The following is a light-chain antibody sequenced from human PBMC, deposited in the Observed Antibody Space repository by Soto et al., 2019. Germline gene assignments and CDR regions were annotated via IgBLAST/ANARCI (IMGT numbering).Light chain of an antibody. Sequence: EIVLTQSPGTLSLSPGERATLSCRASQSVRSSYLACYQQRPGQAPRLLIYGASSRATGIPDRVGGSGSGTDFSLTISTLEPEDFAVYYCHQYGSSPYTFGQGTKLEIK. CDR2: GAS. J-gene: IGKJ2*01. V-gene: IGKV3-20*01. CDR3: HQYGSSPYT. CDR1: QSVRSSY.